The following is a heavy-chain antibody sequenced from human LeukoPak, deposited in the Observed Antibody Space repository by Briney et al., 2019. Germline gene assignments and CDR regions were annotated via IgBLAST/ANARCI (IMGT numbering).Heavy chain of an antibody. CDR1: GFSFSSYG. Sequence: GGALRLSCVASGFSFSSYGMHWGRQAPGRGLEWGVVILSDGSNAGYADSVKGRFTISRGNSNSTLSLQMNSLRAEDTAVYYCAKGSPQFDFWGQGTLVTVSS. CDR2: ILSDGSNA. D-gene: IGHD1-26*01. V-gene: IGHV3-30*18. J-gene: IGHJ4*02. CDR3: AKGSPQFDF.